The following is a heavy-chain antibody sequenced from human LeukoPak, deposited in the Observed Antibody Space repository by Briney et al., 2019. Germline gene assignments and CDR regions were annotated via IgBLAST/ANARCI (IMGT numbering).Heavy chain of an antibody. CDR1: GGSISSYY. CDR3: ARDRYDSYPMDV. V-gene: IGHV4-59*06. Sequence: PSETLSLTCTVSGGSISSYYWTWIRQHPGKGLEWIGYISYSGSTYYNPSLKSRVTLSVDTSENQFSLKLSSVTAADTAVYYCARDRYDSYPMDVWGQGTTVTVSS. J-gene: IGHJ6*02. D-gene: IGHD5-24*01. CDR2: ISYSGST.